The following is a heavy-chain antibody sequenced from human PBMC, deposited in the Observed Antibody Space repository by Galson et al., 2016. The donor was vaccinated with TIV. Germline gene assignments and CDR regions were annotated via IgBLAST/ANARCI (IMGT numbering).Heavy chain of an antibody. D-gene: IGHD1-26*01. Sequence: SVKVSCKASGSTFSNYAISWVRQAPGQGLEWMGRIIPILGMANYAEKIQGRATITADKSTSTAYMELSSLRSDDTAVYYCARGTEVGATAYWYFDLWGRGTLVTVSS. V-gene: IGHV1-69*04. CDR2: IIPILGMA. CDR1: GSTFSNYA. CDR3: ARGTEVGATAYWYFDL. J-gene: IGHJ2*01.